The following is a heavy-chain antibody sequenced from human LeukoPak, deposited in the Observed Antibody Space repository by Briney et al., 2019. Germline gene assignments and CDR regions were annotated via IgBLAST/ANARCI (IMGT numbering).Heavy chain of an antibody. CDR1: GYTFTSYD. D-gene: IGHD1-26*01. CDR2: MNPNSGNT. CDR3: ALNSGSYFKLDY. Sequence: ASVKVSCMASGYTFTSYDINWVRQATGQGLEWMGWMNPNSGNTGYAQKFQGRVTMTRNTSISTAYMELSSLRSEDTAVYYCALNSGSYFKLDYWGQGTLVTVSS. J-gene: IGHJ4*02. V-gene: IGHV1-8*01.